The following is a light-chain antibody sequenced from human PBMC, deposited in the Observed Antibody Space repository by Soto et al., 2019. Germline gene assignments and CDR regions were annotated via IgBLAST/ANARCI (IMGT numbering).Light chain of an antibody. CDR2: YDS. J-gene: IGLJ1*01. CDR1: NSGIKL. V-gene: IGLV3-21*04. Sequence: SYELTQPPSVSVAPEKTARLTCRGDNSGIKLVHLYRQKPCQATVLVIYYDSDRPSGIPERSSGSNSGNTATLTINRVEAGNEADYYCQVWDITSEHYVFGTGPKLTVL. CDR3: QVWDITSEHYV.